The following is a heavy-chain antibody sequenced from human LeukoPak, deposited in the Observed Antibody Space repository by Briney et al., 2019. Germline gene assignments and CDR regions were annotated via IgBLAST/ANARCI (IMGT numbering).Heavy chain of an antibody. CDR3: ARGPPDIIAVPGAIDNWFDP. J-gene: IGHJ5*02. D-gene: IGHD2-2*01. CDR2: ISYGGTNN. V-gene: IGHV3-30*03. CDR1: GFTFSSYS. Sequence: GGSLRLSCAASGFTFSSYSMNWVRQAPGKGLEWVAVISYGGTNNYYYTDSVRGRFTISRDNSKNTLYLQMNSLSAEDTAVYYCARGPPDIIAVPGAIDNWFDPWGQGTQVIVSS.